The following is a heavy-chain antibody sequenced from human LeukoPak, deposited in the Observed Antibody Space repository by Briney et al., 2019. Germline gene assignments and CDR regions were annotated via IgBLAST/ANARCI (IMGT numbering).Heavy chain of an antibody. V-gene: IGHV1-69*13. J-gene: IGHJ3*02. CDR1: AGTFSSYA. D-gene: IGHD3-10*01. Sequence: SVKVSCKASAGTFSSYAISWVRQAPGEGLEWMGGIIPIFGTANYAQKFQRRVTITADESTSTAYMELSSLRSEDTAVYYCAREMGFGELFGGLHAFDIWGEGTIVTVSS. CDR3: AREMGFGELFGGLHAFDI. CDR2: IIPIFGTA.